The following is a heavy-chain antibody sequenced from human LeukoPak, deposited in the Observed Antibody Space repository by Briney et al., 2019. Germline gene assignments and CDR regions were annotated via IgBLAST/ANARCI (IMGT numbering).Heavy chain of an antibody. CDR3: ARSILRRYYFDY. J-gene: IGHJ4*02. CDR1: GGSISIYY. CDR2: IYYSGST. V-gene: IGHV4-59*01. Sequence: SETLSLTCTVSGGSISIYYWTWIRQPPGKGLEWIGYIYYSGSTNYNPSLKSRVTISVDTSKNQFSLKLSSVTAADTAVYYCARSILRRYYFDYWGQGTLVTVSS. D-gene: IGHD2/OR15-2a*01.